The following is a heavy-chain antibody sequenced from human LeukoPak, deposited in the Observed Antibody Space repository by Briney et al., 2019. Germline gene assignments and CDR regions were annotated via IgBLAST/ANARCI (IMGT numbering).Heavy chain of an antibody. Sequence: GGSLRLSCAASGLTFSSHWMHWVRQAPGKGLEWVAVISHDGSNIHYGDSVKGRFTISRDNSKNTLYLQMNSLRAEDTAAYHCAKDPYRVIVATGNYLDPWGQGTLVTVSS. CDR3: AKDPYRVIVATGNYLDP. J-gene: IGHJ5*02. V-gene: IGHV3-30*18. CDR2: ISHDGSNI. CDR1: GLTFSSHW. D-gene: IGHD3-22*01.